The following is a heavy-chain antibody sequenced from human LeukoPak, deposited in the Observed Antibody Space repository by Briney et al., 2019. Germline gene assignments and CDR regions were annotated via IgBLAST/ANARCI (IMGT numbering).Heavy chain of an antibody. J-gene: IGHJ4*02. D-gene: IGHD3-10*01. Sequence: GGSLRLSCAASGFTVSGNYMSWVRQAPGRGLQWVSVIYSGGGTYYADSVKGRFTMSREDDKNLLYLQLNSLRAGDTAIYYCVRGIGNYYDSGASNSWGQGTLVTVSS. CDR3: VRGIGNYYDSGASNS. CDR2: IYSGGGT. V-gene: IGHV3-53*01. CDR1: GFTVSGNY.